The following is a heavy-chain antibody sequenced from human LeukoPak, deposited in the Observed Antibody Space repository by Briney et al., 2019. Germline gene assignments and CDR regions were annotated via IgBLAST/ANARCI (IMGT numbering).Heavy chain of an antibody. D-gene: IGHD3-22*01. CDR3: ARRSQENGVITANNWFDP. CDR1: GGTSSSLY. V-gene: IGHV4-59*08. Sequence: PSETLSLTSTGSGGTSSSLYWGRIRQPPGKGLEWIGYTYYSGSTNYNPSLKSRVTISVDTSKNQFSLKLISVTAADTAVYYCARRSQENGVITANNWFDPWGQATMVTVSS. CDR2: TYYSGST. J-gene: IGHJ5*02.